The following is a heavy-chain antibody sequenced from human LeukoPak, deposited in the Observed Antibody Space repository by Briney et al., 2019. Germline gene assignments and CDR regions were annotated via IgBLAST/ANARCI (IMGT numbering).Heavy chain of an antibody. J-gene: IGHJ1*01. CDR2: IFHSGST. D-gene: IGHD3-10*01. Sequence: SETLSLTCTVSGGSIRRSSYYWGWIRQPPGKGLEWIGNIFHSGSTYYNPSLKSRVTVSVGKSKNQFSLKLSSVTAADTAVYYCAREEITMVRGGGWHWGQGTLVTVSS. V-gene: IGHV4-39*07. CDR3: AREEITMVRGGGWH. CDR1: GGSIRRSSYY.